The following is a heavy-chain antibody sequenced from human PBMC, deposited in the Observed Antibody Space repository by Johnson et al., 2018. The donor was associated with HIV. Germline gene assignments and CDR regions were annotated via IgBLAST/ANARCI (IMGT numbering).Heavy chain of an antibody. CDR2: ISYDGSDK. J-gene: IGHJ3*02. Sequence: QVHLVESGGGLVQPGGSLRLSSGASAFTFSSNDMKWVRQAPGKGLEWVAVISYDGSDKDYADSVKGRFTISRDSSKNTLYLQMNSLRAEDTAVYYCARAPRAFCDGDCYPNAFGIWGQGTMVTVSS. CDR1: AFTFSSND. D-gene: IGHD2-21*02. V-gene: IGHV3-30*03. CDR3: ARAPRAFCDGDCYPNAFGI.